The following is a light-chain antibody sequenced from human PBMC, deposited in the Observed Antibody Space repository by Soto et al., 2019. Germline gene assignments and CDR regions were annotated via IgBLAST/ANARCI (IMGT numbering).Light chain of an antibody. J-gene: IGLJ1*01. Sequence: QSVLTQPASVSGSPGQSITISCTGTISDIGRYNYVSWYQQHPGKAPKLIIYEVSNRPSGVSNRFSASKSGNTASLTISGLQAEDEADYYCSSHGGSNTFYVFGSGTKVTVL. V-gene: IGLV2-14*03. CDR2: EVS. CDR1: ISDIGRYNY. CDR3: SSHGGSNTFYV.